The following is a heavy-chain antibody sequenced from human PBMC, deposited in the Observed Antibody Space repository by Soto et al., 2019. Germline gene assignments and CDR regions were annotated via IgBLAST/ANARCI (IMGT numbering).Heavy chain of an antibody. D-gene: IGHD3-16*01. V-gene: IGHV4-59*01. CDR1: GGSISSYY. Sequence: SETLSLTCTVSGGSISSYYWSWIRQPPGKGLEWIGYIYYSGSTNYNPSLKSRVTISVDTSKNQFSLKLSSVTAADTAVYYCARVLGGWNKWFDPWGQGTLVTVSS. CDR3: ARVLGGWNKWFDP. J-gene: IGHJ5*02. CDR2: IYYSGST.